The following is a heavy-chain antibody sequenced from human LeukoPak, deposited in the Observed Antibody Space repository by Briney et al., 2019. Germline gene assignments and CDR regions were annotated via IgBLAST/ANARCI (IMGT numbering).Heavy chain of an antibody. CDR1: GASFSGYY. CDR2: INHSGST. D-gene: IGHD6-13*01. CDR3: ARRGLWCSSSWYFDY. Sequence: SETLSLTCAVYGASFSGYYWSWIRQPPGKGLEWIGEINHSGSTNYNPSLKSRVTISVDTSKNQFSLKLSSVTAADTAVYYCARRGLWCSSSWYFDYWGQGTLVTVSS. J-gene: IGHJ4*02. V-gene: IGHV4-34*01.